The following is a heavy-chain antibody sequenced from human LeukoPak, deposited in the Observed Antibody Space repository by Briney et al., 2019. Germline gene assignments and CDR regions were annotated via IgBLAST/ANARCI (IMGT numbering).Heavy chain of an antibody. D-gene: IGHD3-3*01. Sequence: GGSLRLSCAASGFTFSSYEMNWVRQAPGKGLVWVSYISSSGSTIYYADSVKGRFTISRDNVKNSLYLQMNSLRAEDTAVYYCAREGVYDSWDYWGQGTLVTVSS. V-gene: IGHV3-48*03. CDR2: ISSSGSTI. CDR3: AREGVYDSWDY. CDR1: GFTFSSYE. J-gene: IGHJ4*02.